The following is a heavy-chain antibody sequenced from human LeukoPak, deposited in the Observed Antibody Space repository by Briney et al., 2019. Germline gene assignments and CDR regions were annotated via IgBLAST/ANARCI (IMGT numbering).Heavy chain of an antibody. CDR3: ARNNVGSSGWTGLGF. Sequence: ASVNVSCRIFGDTFTSQFIQWVRQAPGKGLDWMGLIKPHDGSTFYAQSLQGRVTLTRDTSTSTVYMDLSSLRSEDTAIYFCARNNVGSSGWTGLGFWGQGTLVTVSS. V-gene: IGHV1-46*04. CDR2: IKPHDGST. D-gene: IGHD6-19*01. CDR1: GDTFTSQF. J-gene: IGHJ4*02.